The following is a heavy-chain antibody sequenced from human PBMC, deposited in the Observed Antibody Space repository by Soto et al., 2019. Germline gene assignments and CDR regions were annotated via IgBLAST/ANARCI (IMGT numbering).Heavy chain of an antibody. CDR1: GGSITSYY. J-gene: IGHJ6*02. D-gene: IGHD3-10*01. V-gene: IGHV4-59*01. CDR2: IYYSGST. CDR3: ARHLRGVYGSGSYYRYYYGMDV. Sequence: SATLSLTCTVSGGSITSYYWSWIRQPPGKGLEWMGYIYYSGSTNYNPSPKSRVTISVDTSKNQFSLKLSSVTAADTAVYYCARHLRGVYGSGSYYRYYYGMDVWGQGTTVT.